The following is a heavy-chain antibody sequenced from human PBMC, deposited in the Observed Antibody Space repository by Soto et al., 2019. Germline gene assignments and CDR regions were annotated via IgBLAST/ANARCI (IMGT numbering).Heavy chain of an antibody. V-gene: IGHV6-1*01. J-gene: IGHJ4*02. CDR3: ARDRFYCSGGSCYGRRLDY. CDR1: GDSVSSNSAA. D-gene: IGHD2-15*01. Sequence: PSQTLSLTCAISGDSVSSNSAAWNWIRQSPSRGLEWLGRTYYRSKWYNDYAVSVKSRITINPDTSKNQFSLQLNSVTPEDTAVYYCARDRFYCSGGSCYGRRLDYWGQGTLVTVSS. CDR2: TYYRSKWYN.